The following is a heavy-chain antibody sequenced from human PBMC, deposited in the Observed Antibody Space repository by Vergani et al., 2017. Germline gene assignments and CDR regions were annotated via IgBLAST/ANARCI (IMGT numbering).Heavy chain of an antibody. D-gene: IGHD3-3*01. CDR3: ARGGPHDFWSGYYMSPDY. J-gene: IGHJ4*02. V-gene: IGHV3-11*06. CDR1: GFTFSDYY. CDR2: ISSSSSYT. Sequence: QVQLVESGGGLVKPGGSLRLSCAASGFTFSDYYMSWIRQAPGKGLEWVSYISSSSSYTNYAGSVKGRFTISRDNSKYTLYLQMNSLRAEDTAVYYCARGGPHDFWSGYYMSPDYWGQGTLVTVSS.